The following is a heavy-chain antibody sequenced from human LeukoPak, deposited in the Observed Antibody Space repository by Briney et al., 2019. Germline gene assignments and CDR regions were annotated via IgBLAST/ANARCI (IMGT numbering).Heavy chain of an antibody. J-gene: IGHJ4*02. CDR1: GGSFSGYY. Sequence: SETLSLTCAVYGGSFSGYYWSWIRQPPGKGLEWIGYIYYSGSTNYNPSLKSRVTISIDTSKNQFSLKLSSVTAADTAVYYCARGTWQQWLVLLDYWGQGTLVTVSS. V-gene: IGHV4-59*01. D-gene: IGHD6-19*01. CDR3: ARGTWQQWLVLLDY. CDR2: IYYSGST.